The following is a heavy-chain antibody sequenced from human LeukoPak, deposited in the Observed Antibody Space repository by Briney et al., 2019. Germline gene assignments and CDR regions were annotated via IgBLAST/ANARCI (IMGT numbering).Heavy chain of an antibody. V-gene: IGHV1-8*03. CDR2: MNPNSGNT. Sequence: ASVKVSCKASGYTFTDYYIFWVRQATGQGLEWMGWMNPNSGNTGYAQKFQGRVTITRNTSISTAYMELSSLRSEDTAVYYCARAAGFYYYYYMDVWGKGTTVTVSS. CDR1: GYTFTDYY. CDR3: ARAAGFYYYYYMDV. D-gene: IGHD2-15*01. J-gene: IGHJ6*03.